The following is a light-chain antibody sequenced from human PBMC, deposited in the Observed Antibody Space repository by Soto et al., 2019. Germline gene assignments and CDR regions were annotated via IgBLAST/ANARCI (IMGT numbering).Light chain of an antibody. CDR2: AAS. CDR3: LQDHSYPLT. V-gene: IGKV1-6*01. CDR1: QGIGND. Sequence: AIQMTQSPSSLSASVGDRVTITCRASQGIGNDLGWYQQKSGKAPKLLIYAASNLQGGVPSRFSGSGSGTDFTLTISGLQTEDVATYYCLQDHSYPLTFGGGTKVQI. J-gene: IGKJ4*01.